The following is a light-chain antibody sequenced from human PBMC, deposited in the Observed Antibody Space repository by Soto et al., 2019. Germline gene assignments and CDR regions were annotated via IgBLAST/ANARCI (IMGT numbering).Light chain of an antibody. Sequence: QSVLTQPPSVSAAPGQRVTISCSGSTSNIGNNFVSWYQQLPGTAPKLLTYDNDRRPSVIPDRFSDSKSGTSATLHITGLQTGDEADYYCAAWDTALSAVVFGGGTKLTVL. J-gene: IGLJ2*01. CDR3: AAWDTALSAVV. CDR2: DND. CDR1: TSNIGNNF. V-gene: IGLV1-51*01.